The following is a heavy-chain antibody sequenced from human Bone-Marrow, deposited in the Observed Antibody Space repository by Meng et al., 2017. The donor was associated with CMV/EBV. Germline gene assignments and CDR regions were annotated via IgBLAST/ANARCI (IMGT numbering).Heavy chain of an antibody. Sequence: ASVKVSCKASGYTFTSYDINWVRQATGQGLEWMGWMNPNSGNTGYAQKFQGRVTITRNTSISTAYMELSSLRSEDTAVYYCARMGYYDFWSGFYGMDVRGQGTTVTVSS. CDR1: GYTFTSYD. D-gene: IGHD3-3*01. V-gene: IGHV1-8*03. CDR2: MNPNSGNT. CDR3: ARMGYYDFWSGFYGMDV. J-gene: IGHJ6*02.